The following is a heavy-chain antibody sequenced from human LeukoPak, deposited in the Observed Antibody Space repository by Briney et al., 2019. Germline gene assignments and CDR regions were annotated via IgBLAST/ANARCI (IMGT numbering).Heavy chain of an antibody. V-gene: IGHV4-59*01. D-gene: IGHD4-11*01. CDR3: ARADSNYPHYYYMDV. J-gene: IGHJ6*03. CDR1: GGSISYYY. Sequence: SETLSLTCTVSGGSISYYYWSWIRQPPGKGLEWIGYIYYSGSTNYNPSLKTRVTISVDTSKNQFSLKLSPVTAADTAVYYCARADSNYPHYYYMDVWGKGTTVTVSS. CDR2: IYYSGST.